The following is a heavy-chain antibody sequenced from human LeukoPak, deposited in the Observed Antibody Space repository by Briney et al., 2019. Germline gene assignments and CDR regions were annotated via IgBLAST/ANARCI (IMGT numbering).Heavy chain of an antibody. V-gene: IGHV4-4*07. CDR3: ARESIVVVPAAVLYSHYGMDV. Sequence: SETLSLTCTVSGGSISSYYWSWIRQPAGKGLEWIGRIYTSGSTNYNPSLKSRVTMSVDTSKNQFSLKLSSVTAADTAVYYCARESIVVVPAAVLYSHYGMDVWGQGTTVTVSS. CDR1: GGSISSYY. J-gene: IGHJ6*02. D-gene: IGHD2-2*01. CDR2: IYTSGST.